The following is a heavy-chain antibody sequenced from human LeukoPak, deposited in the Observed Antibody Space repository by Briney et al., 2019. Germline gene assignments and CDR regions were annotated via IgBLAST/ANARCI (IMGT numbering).Heavy chain of an antibody. D-gene: IGHD5-12*01. CDR3: AKDALATIPDSSHFDY. Sequence: PGGSLRLSCAASGFTFDDYAMHWVRQAPGKGLEWVSGISWNSGSIGYADSVKGRFTISRDNAKNSLYLQMNSLRAEDTALYYCAKDALATIPDSSHFDYWGQGTLVTVSS. CDR2: ISWNSGSI. V-gene: IGHV3-9*01. CDR1: GFTFDDYA. J-gene: IGHJ4*02.